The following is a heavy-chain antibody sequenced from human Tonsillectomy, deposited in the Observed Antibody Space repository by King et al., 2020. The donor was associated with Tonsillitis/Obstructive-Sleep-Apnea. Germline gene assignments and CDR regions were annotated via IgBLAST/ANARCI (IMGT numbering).Heavy chain of an antibody. J-gene: IGHJ6*03. V-gene: IGHV3-9*01. D-gene: IGHD2-21*01. CDR3: AKDMIPRSLDYYMDV. CDR2: XXWXXXXX. Sequence: VQLVESGGGLVQPGRSLRLSCAASGFTFDDYAMHWVRQAPGKGLEWXXXXXWXXXXXGXXDSVKGRFTISRDXAKNSLYLQMNSLRAEDTALYYCAKDMIPRSLDYYMDVWGKGTTVTVSS. CDR1: GFTFDDYA.